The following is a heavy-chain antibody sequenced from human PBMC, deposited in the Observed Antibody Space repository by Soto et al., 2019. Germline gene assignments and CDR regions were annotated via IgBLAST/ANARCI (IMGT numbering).Heavy chain of an antibody. CDR2: LNEDGSET. V-gene: IGHV3-74*01. CDR1: EFTFSAHW. J-gene: IGHJ4*02. D-gene: IGHD3-9*01. CDR3: GRGALDWKGIDY. Sequence: EVQLAESGGGLVQPGGSLRLSCTASEFTFSAHWMNWVSHAPGKGLMWVSSLNEDGSETDHAESVKGRFAISRDNAKNTLFLHMTSLRIDDTAIYYCGRGALDWKGIDYWRQGILVTVSS.